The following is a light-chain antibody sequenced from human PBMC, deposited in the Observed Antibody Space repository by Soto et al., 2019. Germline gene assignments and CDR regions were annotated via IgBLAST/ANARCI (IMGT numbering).Light chain of an antibody. V-gene: IGLV2-8*01. CDR1: SSDLGTYNF. Sequence: QSVLTQPASVSGSPGQSITISCTGTSSDLGTYNFVSWYQQHPGKAPKLMIYEVSKRPSGVPDRFSGSKSGNTASLTVSGLQAEDEADYYCSSYARNRDILFGGGTKLTVL. J-gene: IGLJ2*01. CDR2: EVS. CDR3: SSYARNRDIL.